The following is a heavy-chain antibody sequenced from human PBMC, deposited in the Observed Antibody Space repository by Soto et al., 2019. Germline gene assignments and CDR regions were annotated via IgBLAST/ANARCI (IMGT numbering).Heavy chain of an antibody. CDR2: INSDGTTI. J-gene: IGHJ4*02. Sequence: EVQLVESGGGLVQPGGSLRLFCAASGFTFSNYWVHWVPQAPGKGLMWVSRINSDGTTINYADSVEGRFTISRDNAKNTLFLQMNSLRVEDTAVYYCARAGWYRFDYWGQGTLVTVSS. CDR1: GFTFSNYW. D-gene: IGHD6-19*01. CDR3: ARAGWYRFDY. V-gene: IGHV3-74*01.